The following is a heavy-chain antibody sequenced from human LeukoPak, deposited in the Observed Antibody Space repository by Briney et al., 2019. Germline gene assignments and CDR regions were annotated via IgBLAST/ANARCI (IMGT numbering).Heavy chain of an antibody. D-gene: IGHD4-11*01. CDR1: GGSISSYY. V-gene: IGHV4-59*01. CDR3: ARMMTTVPYNWFDP. J-gene: IGHJ5*02. CDR2: IYYSGST. Sequence: SETLSLTCTVSGGSISSYYWSWIRQPPGKGLEWIGYIYYSGSTNYNPSLRSRVTISVDTSKNQFSLKLSSVTAADTAVYYCARMMTTVPYNWFDPWGQGTLVTVSS.